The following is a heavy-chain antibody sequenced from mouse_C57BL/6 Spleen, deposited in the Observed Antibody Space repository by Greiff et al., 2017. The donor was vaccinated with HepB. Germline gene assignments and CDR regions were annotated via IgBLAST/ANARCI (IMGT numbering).Heavy chain of an antibody. V-gene: IGHV1-52*01. CDR3: AREDYDYGGFDY. CDR2: IDPSDIET. Sequence: VQLQQPGAELVRPGSSVKLSCKASGYTFTSYWMHWVKQRPIQGLEWIGNIDPSDIETHYNQKFKDKATLTVDKSSSTAYMQLSSLTSEDSAVYYCAREDYDYGGFDYWGQGTTLTVSS. J-gene: IGHJ2*01. CDR1: GYTFTSYW. D-gene: IGHD2-4*01.